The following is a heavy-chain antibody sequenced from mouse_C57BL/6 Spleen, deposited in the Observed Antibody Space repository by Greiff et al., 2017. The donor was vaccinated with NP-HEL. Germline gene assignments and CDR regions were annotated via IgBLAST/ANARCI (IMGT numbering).Heavy chain of an antibody. J-gene: IGHJ4*01. CDR1: GFTFSDYG. V-gene: IGHV5-17*01. CDR2: ISSGSSTN. CDR3: ARSSSGPYYYAMDY. D-gene: IGHD3-2*02. Sequence: EVQLVESGGGLVKPGGSLKLSCAASGFTFSDYGMHWVRQAPEKGLEWVAYISSGSSTNYYADTVKGRFTISRDNAKNTLFLQMTRLRSEDTAMYYCARSSSGPYYYAMDYWGQGTSVTVSS.